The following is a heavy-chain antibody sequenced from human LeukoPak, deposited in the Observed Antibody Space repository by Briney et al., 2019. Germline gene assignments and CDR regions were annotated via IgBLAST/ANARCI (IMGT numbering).Heavy chain of an antibody. CDR3: ARGKDGDAFDI. V-gene: IGHV1-2*02. Sequence: ASVTVSCKASGYTFTSYDINWVRQAPGQGLEWMGWINPNSGGTNYAQKFQGRVTMTRDTSISTAYMELSRLRSDDTAVYYCARGKDGDAFDIWGQGTMVTVSS. D-gene: IGHD2-15*01. J-gene: IGHJ3*02. CDR1: GYTFTSYD. CDR2: INPNSGGT.